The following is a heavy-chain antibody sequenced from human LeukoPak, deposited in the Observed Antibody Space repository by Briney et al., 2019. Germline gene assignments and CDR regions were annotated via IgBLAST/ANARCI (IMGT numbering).Heavy chain of an antibody. CDR2: INHSGST. D-gene: IGHD3-16*02. Sequence: SETLSLTCDVYGGSFSGYYWSWIRQPPGKGLEWIGEINHSGSTNYNPSLKSRVTISVDTSKNQFSLKLSSVTAADTAVYYCARKGIYRGSLDYWGQGTLVTVSS. J-gene: IGHJ4*02. CDR1: GGSFSGYY. V-gene: IGHV4-34*01. CDR3: ARKGIYRGSLDY.